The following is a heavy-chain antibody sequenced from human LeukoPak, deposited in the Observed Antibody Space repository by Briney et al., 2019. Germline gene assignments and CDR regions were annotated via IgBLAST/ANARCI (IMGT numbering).Heavy chain of an antibody. D-gene: IGHD3-22*01. CDR1: GGSISSSSYY. CDR3: ARQDYYDRED. CDR2: IYYSGST. V-gene: IGHV4-39*01. Sequence: PSETLSLTCTVSGGSISSSSYYWGWIRQPPGKGLEWIGSIYYSGSTYYNPSLKSRVTISVATPKNQFSLKLSSVTAADTAVYYCARQDYYDREDWGQGTLVTVSS. J-gene: IGHJ4*02.